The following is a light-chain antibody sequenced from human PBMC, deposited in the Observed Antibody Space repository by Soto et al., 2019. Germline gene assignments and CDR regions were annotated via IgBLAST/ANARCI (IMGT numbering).Light chain of an antibody. CDR2: GAS. J-gene: IGKJ1*01. CDR1: QSVSSN. CDR3: QQYGSSGT. V-gene: IGKV3-20*01. Sequence: EIVMTQSPAALSLSRGGRATLSCRASQSVSSNLAWYQQKPGQAPRLLIYGASTRATGIPARFSGSGSGTDFTLTISRLEPEDFAVYYCQQYGSSGTFGQGTKVDIK.